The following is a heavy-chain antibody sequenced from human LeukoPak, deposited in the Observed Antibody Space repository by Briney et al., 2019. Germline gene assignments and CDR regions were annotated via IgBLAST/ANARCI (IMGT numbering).Heavy chain of an antibody. CDR2: IGTAGDT. CDR1: GFTFSSYD. D-gene: IGHD2-2*01. V-gene: IGHV3-13*01. CDR3: ARGPPGYCSSTSCSLFDY. J-gene: IGHJ4*02. Sequence: PGGSLRLSCAASGFTFSSYDMHWVRQATGKGLEWVSAIGTAGDTYYPGSVKGRFPISRENAKNSLYLQMNSLRAGDTAVYYCARGPPGYCSSTSCSLFDYWGQGTLVTVSS.